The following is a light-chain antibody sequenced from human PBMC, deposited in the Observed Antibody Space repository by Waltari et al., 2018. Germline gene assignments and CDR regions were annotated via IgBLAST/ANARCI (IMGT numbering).Light chain of an antibody. CDR2: GAS. CDR3: QPAYSFPFT. Sequence: DIQMTQSPSSVSASVGDTVTITCRASQGISIWLAWYQQRPGRAPKLLIYGASSLQSGVLARFSGSGSGTDFTLTITSLQPEDFATYYCQPAYSFPFTFGGGTRVEI. CDR1: QGISIW. J-gene: IGKJ4*01. V-gene: IGKV1D-12*01.